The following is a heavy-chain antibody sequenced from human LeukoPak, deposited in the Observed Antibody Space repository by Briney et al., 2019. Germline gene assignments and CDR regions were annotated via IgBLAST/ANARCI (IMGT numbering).Heavy chain of an antibody. CDR2: IYYSGST. D-gene: IGHD3-22*01. CDR3: AREVITTGDFDY. CDR1: GGSIISGDYY. V-gene: IGHV4-30-4*01. J-gene: IGHJ4*02. Sequence: SETLSLTCTVSGGSIISGDYYWSWIRQPPGKGLEWIGYIYYSGSTYYNPSLKSRVTISVDTSKNQFSLKLSSVTAADTAVYYCAREVITTGDFDYWGQGTLVTVSS.